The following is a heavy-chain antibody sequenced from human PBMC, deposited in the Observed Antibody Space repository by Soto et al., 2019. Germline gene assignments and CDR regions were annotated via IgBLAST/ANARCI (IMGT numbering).Heavy chain of an antibody. CDR3: ARDWLLRYFDWLSNDFDY. D-gene: IGHD3-9*01. V-gene: IGHV3-7*01. Sequence: GGSLRLSCAASGFTFSSYWMSWVRQAPGKGLEWVANIKQDGSEKYYVDSVKGRFTISRDSAKNSLYLQMNSLRAEDTAVYYCARDWLLRYFDWLSNDFDYWGQGTLVTVSS. CDR1: GFTFSSYW. CDR2: IKQDGSEK. J-gene: IGHJ4*02.